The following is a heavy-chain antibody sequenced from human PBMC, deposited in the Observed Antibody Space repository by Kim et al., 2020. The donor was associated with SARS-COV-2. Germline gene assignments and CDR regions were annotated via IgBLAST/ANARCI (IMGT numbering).Heavy chain of an antibody. CDR3: ARKYYYDSSGFSY. V-gene: IGHV3-21*01. Sequence: YADSVKGRFTISRDKAKNSLYLQMNSLRAEDTAVYYCARKYYYDSSGFSYWGQGTLVTVSS. D-gene: IGHD3-22*01. J-gene: IGHJ4*02.